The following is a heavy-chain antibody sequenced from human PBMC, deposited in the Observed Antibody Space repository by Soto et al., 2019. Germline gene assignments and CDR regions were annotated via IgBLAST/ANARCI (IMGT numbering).Heavy chain of an antibody. J-gene: IGHJ4*02. Sequence: TSVKVSCKASGYTFTGYYMHWVRQAPGQGLEWMGWINPNSGGTNYAQKFQGRVTMTRDTSINTAYMELSRLRSDDTAVYYCARGITYYYDSSGYYYDYWGQGTLVTVSS. D-gene: IGHD3-22*01. V-gene: IGHV1-2*02. CDR1: GYTFTGYY. CDR2: INPNSGGT. CDR3: ARGITYYYDSSGYYYDY.